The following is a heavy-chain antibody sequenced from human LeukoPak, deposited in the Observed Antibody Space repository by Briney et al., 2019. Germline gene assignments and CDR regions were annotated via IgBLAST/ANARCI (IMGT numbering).Heavy chain of an antibody. D-gene: IGHD1-26*01. CDR2: ISSTTIYT. J-gene: IGHJ4*02. V-gene: IGHV3-11*05. Sequence: KTGGSLSLSCAASGFTFSDYYMSWIRQAPGKGVEGGSYISSTTIYTDYTDSVKGRFTMSRDNAKNSLYLQMNSLRAEDTAVYYCARVRLDGSYYYSFDYWGQGTLVTVSS. CDR1: GFTFSDYY. CDR3: ARVRLDGSYYYSFDY.